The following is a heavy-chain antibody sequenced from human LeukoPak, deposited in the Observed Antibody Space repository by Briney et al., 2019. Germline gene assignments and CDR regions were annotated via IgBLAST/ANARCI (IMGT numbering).Heavy chain of an antibody. CDR1: GYTFTSYG. CDR3: ARDLRIVVVTAITALGY. CDR2: ISAYNGNT. J-gene: IGHJ4*02. V-gene: IGHV1-18*01. Sequence: ASVKVSCKASGYTFTSYGISWVRQAPGQGLEWMGWISAYNGNTNYAQKLQGRVTMTTDTSTSTAYMELRSLRSDDTAVYYCARDLRIVVVTAITALGYWGQGTLVTVSS. D-gene: IGHD2-21*02.